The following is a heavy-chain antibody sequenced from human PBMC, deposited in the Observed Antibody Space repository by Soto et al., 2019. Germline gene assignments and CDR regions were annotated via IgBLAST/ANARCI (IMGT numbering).Heavy chain of an antibody. V-gene: IGHV1-3*01. CDR2: INAGNGNT. CDR3: ARDRQLLPLGY. J-gene: IGHJ4*02. Sequence: ASVKVSCKASGYTFTSYAMHWVRQAPGQRLEWMGWINAGNGNTKYSQKFKGRVTITRDTSASTAYIELSSLRSEDTAVYYCARDRQLLPLGYWGQGTLVTVSS. CDR1: GYTFTSYA. D-gene: IGHD4-4*01.